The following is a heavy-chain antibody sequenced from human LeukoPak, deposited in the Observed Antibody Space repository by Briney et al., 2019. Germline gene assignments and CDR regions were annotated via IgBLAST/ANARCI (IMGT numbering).Heavy chain of an antibody. CDR3: ARDREGGAAGWVFDY. D-gene: IGHD6-13*01. V-gene: IGHV1-46*01. CDR2: INPSGGST. CDR1: GYTFTGYY. Sequence: ASVKVSCKASGYTFTGYYMHWVRQAPGQGLEWMGIINPSGGSTSYAQKFQGRVTMTRDTSTSTVYMELSSLRSEDTAVYYCARDREGGAAGWVFDYWGQGTLVTVSS. J-gene: IGHJ4*02.